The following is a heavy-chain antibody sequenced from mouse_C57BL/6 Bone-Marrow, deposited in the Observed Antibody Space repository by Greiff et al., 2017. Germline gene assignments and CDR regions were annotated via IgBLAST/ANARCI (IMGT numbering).Heavy chain of an antibody. CDR1: GYTFTSYW. V-gene: IGHV1-69*01. Sequence: QVQLQQPGAELVMPGASVKLSCKASGYTFTSYWMHWVKQRPGQGLEWIGEIDPSDSYTNYNQKFKGKSTLTVDKSSSTAYMQLSSLTSEDSAVYYCARESYDGYYAMVYWGQGTSVTVSS. J-gene: IGHJ4*01. CDR3: ARESYDGYYAMVY. D-gene: IGHD2-3*01. CDR2: IDPSDSYT.